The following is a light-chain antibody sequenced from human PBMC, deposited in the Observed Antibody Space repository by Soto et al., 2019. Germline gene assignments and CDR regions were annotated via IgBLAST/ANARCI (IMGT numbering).Light chain of an antibody. CDR1: QSVISS. CDR2: GAS. J-gene: IGKJ4*01. CDR3: QHYNNWLCT. V-gene: IGKV3-15*01. Sequence: EIVVTQSPALVSVSPGERVTLSCRASQSVISSLAWYQQKLGQAPRLLIYGASTSATGIPARFSGSGSGTEFFLNISSLQSEDSAIYYCQHYNNWLCTFGGGTKVEIK.